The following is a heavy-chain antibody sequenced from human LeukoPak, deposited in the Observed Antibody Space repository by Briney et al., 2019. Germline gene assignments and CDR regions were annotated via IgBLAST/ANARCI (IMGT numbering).Heavy chain of an antibody. CDR2: IYYSGTT. CDR1: GGSISSYH. D-gene: IGHD2-2*02. CDR3: ATYMGAGNAFNI. J-gene: IGHJ3*02. V-gene: IGHV4-59*01. Sequence: SETLSLTCTVSGGSISSYHWSWIRQPPGKGLEWIGYIYYSGTTNDNPSLKSRVTISVDTSKSRFSLKLRSVTAADTAVYYCATYMGAGNAFNIWGQGTMVSVSS.